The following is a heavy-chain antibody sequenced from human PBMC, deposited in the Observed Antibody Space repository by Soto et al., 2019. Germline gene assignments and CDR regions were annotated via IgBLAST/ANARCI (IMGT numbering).Heavy chain of an antibody. Sequence: PGGSLRLSCAASGFTFSSYAMSWVRQAPGKGLEWVSAISGSGGSTYYADSVKGRFTISRDNSKNTLYLQMNSLRAEDTAVYYCAKDPTRYYYDSSGYAFDIWGQGTMVTVSS. CDR1: GFTFSSYA. J-gene: IGHJ3*02. CDR2: ISGSGGST. V-gene: IGHV3-23*01. D-gene: IGHD3-22*01. CDR3: AKDPTRYYYDSSGYAFDI.